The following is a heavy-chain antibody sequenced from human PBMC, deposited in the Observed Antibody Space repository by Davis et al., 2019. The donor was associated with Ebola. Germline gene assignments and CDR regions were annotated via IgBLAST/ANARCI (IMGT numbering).Heavy chain of an antibody. CDR1: GFTFSSAW. CDR3: ARDPGILRLVGDYYFDY. CDR2: ISYDGNNE. J-gene: IGHJ4*02. D-gene: IGHD3-10*01. Sequence: PGGSLRLSCAASGFTFSSAWMHWVRQAPGKGLEWVAVISYDGNNEDYADSVKGRFTISRDNSKNTLYLQMNSLRPEDTAVYYCARDPGILRLVGDYYFDYWGQGTLVTVSS. V-gene: IGHV3-30-3*01.